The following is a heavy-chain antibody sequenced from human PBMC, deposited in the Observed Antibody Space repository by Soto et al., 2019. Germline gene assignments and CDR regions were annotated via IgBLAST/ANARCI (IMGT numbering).Heavy chain of an antibody. D-gene: IGHD6-19*01. V-gene: IGHV3-13*01. J-gene: IGHJ3*02. CDR1: GFTFSSYD. CDR2: IGTAGDT. CDR3: ARGISIAVARDAFDI. Sequence: PGGSLRLSCAASGFTFSSYDMHWVRQATGKGLEWVSAIGTAGDTYYPGSVKGRFTISRENAKNSLYLQMNSLRAGDTAVYYCARGISIAVARDAFDIWGQGTMVTVSS.